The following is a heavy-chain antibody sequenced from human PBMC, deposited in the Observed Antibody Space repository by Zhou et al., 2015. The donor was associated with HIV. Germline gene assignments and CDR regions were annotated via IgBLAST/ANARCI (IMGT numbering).Heavy chain of an antibody. Sequence: QVQLVQSGAEVKNPGASVRVSCKASGYTFSSSYIHWVRQAPGQGLEWLGVINPSGGSTAYAQKFQGRVAVTRDTSTSTVYMELSSLRSEDTAVYYCARRSGDYYHGMDVWGQGTTVTVSS. D-gene: IGHD1-1*01. CDR3: ARRSGDYYHGMDV. CDR1: GYTFSSSY. CDR2: INPSGGST. J-gene: IGHJ6*02. V-gene: IGHV1-46*01.